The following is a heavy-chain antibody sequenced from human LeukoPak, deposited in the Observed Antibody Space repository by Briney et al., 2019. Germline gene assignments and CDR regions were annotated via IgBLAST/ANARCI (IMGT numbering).Heavy chain of an antibody. CDR3: VRDLGGRSGH. D-gene: IGHD1-26*01. J-gene: IGHJ4*02. Sequence: GGSLSLSCAASGFTFSSNWMHWVRQAPGRGLVWVSRINEDGSTTNYADSVKGRSTIFSNNPKNTLYLQMNSLRAEDTAVYYCVRDLGGRSGHWGQGTLVTVSS. CDR2: INEDGSTT. V-gene: IGHV3-74*01. CDR1: GFTFSSNW.